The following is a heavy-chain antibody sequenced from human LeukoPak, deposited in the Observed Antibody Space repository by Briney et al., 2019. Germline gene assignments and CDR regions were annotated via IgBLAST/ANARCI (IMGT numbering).Heavy chain of an antibody. CDR3: ARAPGTVASIFDY. D-gene: IGHD5-12*01. J-gene: IGHJ4*02. CDR2: IHYSGTT. Sequence: SETLSLTCTVSGDSISSYYWRWIRQSPGKGLEWIGYIHYSGTTNYNPSLKSRVNILADTSKNQFSLNLSSVTAADTAVYYCARAPGTVASIFDYWGQGTLVTVSS. CDR1: GDSISSYY. V-gene: IGHV4-59*01.